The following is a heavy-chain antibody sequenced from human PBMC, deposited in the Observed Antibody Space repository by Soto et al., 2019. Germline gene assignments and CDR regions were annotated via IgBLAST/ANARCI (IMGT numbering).Heavy chain of an antibody. CDR2: IYWDDDK. CDR3: AQLHTYYYGSGSYYSNWFDP. D-gene: IGHD3-10*01. CDR1: GFSLSTSGVG. J-gene: IGHJ5*02. Sequence: SGPTLVKPTQTLTLTCTFSGFSLSTSGVGVGWIRQPPGKALEWLALIYWDDDKRYSPSLKSRLTITKDTSKNQVVLTMTNMDPVDTATYYCAQLHTYYYGSGSYYSNWFDPWGQGTLVTVSS. V-gene: IGHV2-5*02.